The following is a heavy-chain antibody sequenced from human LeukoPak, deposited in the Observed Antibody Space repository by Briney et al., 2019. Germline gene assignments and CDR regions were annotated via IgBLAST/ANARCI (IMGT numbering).Heavy chain of an antibody. Sequence: GGSLRLSCAASGFTFSSYSINWVRQAPGKGLEWVSLIYSGGSTFYADSVRGRFTISRDNSRNTLYLQMISLRAEDTAVYYCATSSGIAVAGGHYYMDVWGKGTTVTVSS. V-gene: IGHV3-53*01. CDR1: GFTFSSYS. CDR3: ATSSGIAVAGGHYYMDV. CDR2: IYSGGST. D-gene: IGHD6-19*01. J-gene: IGHJ6*03.